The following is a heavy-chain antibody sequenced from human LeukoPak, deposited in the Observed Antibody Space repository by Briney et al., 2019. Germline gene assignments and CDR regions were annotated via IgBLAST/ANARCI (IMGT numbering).Heavy chain of an antibody. CDR2: IYHSGST. J-gene: IGHJ4*02. CDR3: ARGGSSGSGSYYYFDY. CDR1: GGSISSGGYS. D-gene: IGHD3-10*01. Sequence: PSETLSLTCAVSGGSISSGGYSWSWIRQPPGKGLEWIGYIYHSGSTYYNPSLKSRVTISVDRSKNQFSLKLSSVTAADTAVYYCARGGSSGSGSYYYFDYWGQGTLVTVSS. V-gene: IGHV4-30-2*01.